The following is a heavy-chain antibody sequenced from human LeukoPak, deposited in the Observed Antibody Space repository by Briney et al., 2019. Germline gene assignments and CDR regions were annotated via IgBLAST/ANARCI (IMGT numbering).Heavy chain of an antibody. D-gene: IGHD2-15*01. CDR3: AKAPEYCGGGSSYPAFDI. Sequence: PGGSLRLSCAASGFTFSSYGMHWVRQAPGKGLEWVAVISYDGSNKYYADSVKGRFTISRDKSKNTLYLQMNSLRAEDTAVYYCAKAPEYCGGGSSYPAFDIWGQGTMVTVSS. J-gene: IGHJ3*02. CDR1: GFTFSSYG. CDR2: ISYDGSNK. V-gene: IGHV3-30*18.